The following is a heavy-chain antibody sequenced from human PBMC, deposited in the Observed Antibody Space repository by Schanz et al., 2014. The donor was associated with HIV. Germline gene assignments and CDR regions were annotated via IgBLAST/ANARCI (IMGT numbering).Heavy chain of an antibody. V-gene: IGHV3-30*18. D-gene: IGHD3-22*01. CDR1: GSTFSSYW. CDR2: ISYDGRNK. CDR3: AKDRNYYDSKYRGKGNYYYYYGMDV. Sequence: VQLVESGGGLVQPGGSLRLSCAASGSTFSSYWMHWVRQAPGKGLEWLAVISYDGRNKKFANSVKGRFTISRDNSKNTVYLQLKSLRVEDTAVYYCAKDRNYYDSKYRGKGNYYYYYGMDVWGQGTTVTVSS. J-gene: IGHJ6*02.